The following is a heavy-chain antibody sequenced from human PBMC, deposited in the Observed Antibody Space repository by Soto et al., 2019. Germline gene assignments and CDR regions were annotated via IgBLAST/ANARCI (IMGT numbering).Heavy chain of an antibody. V-gene: IGHV3-43*01. D-gene: IGHD2-8*02. J-gene: IGHJ6*02. Sequence: GGSLRLSCAASGFTFDDYTMHWVRQAPGKGLEWVSLISWDGGSTYYADSVKGRFTISRDNSKNTLYLQMNSLRAEDTAVYYCARAKGGVKYGMDVWGQGTTVTVSS. CDR1: GFTFDDYT. CDR3: ARAKGGVKYGMDV. CDR2: ISWDGGST.